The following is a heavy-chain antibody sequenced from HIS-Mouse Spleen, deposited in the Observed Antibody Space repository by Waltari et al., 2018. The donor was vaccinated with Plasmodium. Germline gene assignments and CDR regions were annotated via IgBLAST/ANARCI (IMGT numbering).Heavy chain of an antibody. Sequence: QVQLQQWGAGLLKPSETLSLTCAVYGGSFSGYYWRWIPQPPGKGLEWIGEINHSGSTNYNPSLKSRVTISVDTSKNQFSLKLSSVTAADTAVYYCARGLRGHYWYFDLWGRGTLVTVSS. CDR3: ARGLRGHYWYFDL. CDR2: INHSGST. D-gene: IGHD3-10*01. J-gene: IGHJ2*01. CDR1: GGSFSGYY. V-gene: IGHV4-34*01.